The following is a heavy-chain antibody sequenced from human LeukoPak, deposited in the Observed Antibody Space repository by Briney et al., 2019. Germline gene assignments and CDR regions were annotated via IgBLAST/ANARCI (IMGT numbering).Heavy chain of an antibody. V-gene: IGHV1-18*01. Sequence: ASVKVSCKXSGYTFTSYGISWVRQAPGQGLEWMGWISAYNGNTNYAQKFQGRVTITTDEFTSTGYMELSSLRSEDTAMYYCARGTGEGSYYNFWSGKNWFDPWGQGTLVTVSS. CDR3: ARGTGEGSYYNFWSGKNWFDP. CDR2: ISAYNGNT. CDR1: GYTFTSYG. J-gene: IGHJ5*02. D-gene: IGHD3-3*01.